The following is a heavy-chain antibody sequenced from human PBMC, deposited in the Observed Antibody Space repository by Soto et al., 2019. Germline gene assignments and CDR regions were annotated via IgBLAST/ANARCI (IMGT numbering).Heavy chain of an antibody. CDR1: GGSISSGGYY. D-gene: IGHD3-10*01. Sequence: SETLSLTCTVSGGSISSGGYYWSWIRQHPGKGLEWIGYIYYSGSTYYNPSLKSRVTISVDTSKNQFSLKLSSVTAADTAVYYCARDRGDRRSYYYYMDVWGKGTTVTVSS. CDR3: ARDRGDRRSYYYYMDV. CDR2: IYYSGST. J-gene: IGHJ6*03. V-gene: IGHV4-31*03.